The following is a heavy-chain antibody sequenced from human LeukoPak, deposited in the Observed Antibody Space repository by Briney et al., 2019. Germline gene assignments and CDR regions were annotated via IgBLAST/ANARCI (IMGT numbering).Heavy chain of an antibody. V-gene: IGHV3-23*01. Sequence: GGSLRLSCAASGFTFSGYAMSWVRQAPGKGLEWVSLISGSGGSTYYADSVKGRFTISRDNSKNTLYLQMNSLRAEDTAVFYCAKDRDDYVWGSYLGAFDIWGQGTMVTVSS. CDR3: AKDRDDYVWGSYLGAFDI. CDR1: GFTFSGYA. J-gene: IGHJ3*02. CDR2: ISGSGGST. D-gene: IGHD3-16*01.